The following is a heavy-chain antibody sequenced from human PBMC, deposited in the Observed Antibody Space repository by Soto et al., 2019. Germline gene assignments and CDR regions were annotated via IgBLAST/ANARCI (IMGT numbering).Heavy chain of an antibody. CDR1: GFTFTSSA. CDR3: AADRAHCGGESSTYYYCCIDV. J-gene: IGHJ6*02. V-gene: IGHV1-58*01. D-gene: IGHD2-21*01. CDR2: IVVGSGNT. Sequence: SVKVSCKASGFTFTSSAVQWVRQARGQRLEWIGWIVVGSGNTNYAQKFQERVTITRDMSTSTAYMELSSLRSEDTAVYYCAADRAHCGGESSTYYYCCIDVWGQGTTVTVSS.